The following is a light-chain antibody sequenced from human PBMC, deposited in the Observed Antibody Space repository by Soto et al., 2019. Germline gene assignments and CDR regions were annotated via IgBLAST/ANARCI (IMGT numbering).Light chain of an antibody. CDR2: EVS. Sequence: QSALTQPASVSESPGQSITISCTGSSSDVDGSTFVSWYRQHPGKAPELIIYEVSNRPSGVSNRFSGSKSGNTASLTISGLQAEDEADYYCSSYTTSHTLVFGGGTKLTVL. J-gene: IGLJ2*01. CDR1: SSDVDGSTF. CDR3: SSYTTSHTLV. V-gene: IGLV2-14*01.